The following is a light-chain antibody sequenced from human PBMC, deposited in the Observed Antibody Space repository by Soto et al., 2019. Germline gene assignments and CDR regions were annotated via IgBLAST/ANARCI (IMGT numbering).Light chain of an antibody. CDR2: GAS. V-gene: IGKV3-15*01. CDR1: QSVSSN. CDR3: QQYNNWPGT. J-gene: IGKJ1*01. Sequence: EIVMTPSPATVSLSPLERSTLSCRASQSVSSNLAWYQQKPGQAPRLLIYGASTRATGIPARFSGSGSGTEFTLTISSLQSEDFAVYYCQQYNNWPGTFGQGTKVDIK.